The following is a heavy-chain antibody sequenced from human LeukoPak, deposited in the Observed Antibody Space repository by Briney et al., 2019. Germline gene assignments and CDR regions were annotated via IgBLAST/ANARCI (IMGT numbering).Heavy chain of an antibody. J-gene: IGHJ5*02. Sequence: GGSLRLSCAASGFTFSSYAMHWVRQAPGKGLEWVAVISYDGSNKYYADSVKGRFTISRDNSKNTLYLQMNSLRAEDTAVYYCARDAGGLLIPGLDNWFDPWGQGTLVTVSS. CDR2: ISYDGSNK. D-gene: IGHD3-16*01. V-gene: IGHV3-30*01. CDR3: ARDAGGLLIPGLDNWFDP. CDR1: GFTFSSYA.